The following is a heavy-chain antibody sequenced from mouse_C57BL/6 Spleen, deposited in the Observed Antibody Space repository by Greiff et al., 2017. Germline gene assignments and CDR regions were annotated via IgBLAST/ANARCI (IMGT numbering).Heavy chain of an antibody. CDR3: ARSTITTSRYFDV. V-gene: IGHV1-69*01. CDR2: IDPSDSYT. CDR1: GYTFTSYW. D-gene: IGHD1-1*01. Sequence: QVQLQQPGAELVMPGASVKLSCKASGYTFTSYWMPWVKQRPGQGLEWIGEIDPSDSYTNYNQKFKGKSTLTVDKSSSTAYMQLSSLTSEDSAVYYCARSTITTSRYFDVWGTGTTVTVSS. J-gene: IGHJ1*03.